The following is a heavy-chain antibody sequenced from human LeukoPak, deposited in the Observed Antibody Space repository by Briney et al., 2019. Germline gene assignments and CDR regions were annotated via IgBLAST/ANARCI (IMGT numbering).Heavy chain of an antibody. CDR1: GFTFRSYA. Sequence: GGSLRLSCAASGFTFRSYAMSWVRQAPGKGLEWVSTLSGSGSSTYYADSVKGRFTISRDISKNTLYLQMNSLRAEDTAVYYCARDSWYYDSSGYYPDYWGQGTLVTVSS. J-gene: IGHJ4*02. CDR3: ARDSWYYDSSGYYPDY. CDR2: LSGSGSST. V-gene: IGHV3-23*01. D-gene: IGHD3-22*01.